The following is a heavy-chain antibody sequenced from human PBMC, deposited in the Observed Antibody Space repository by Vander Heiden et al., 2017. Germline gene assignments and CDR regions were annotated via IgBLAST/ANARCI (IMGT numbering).Heavy chain of an antibody. CDR1: GFTFRSYG. CDR2: ISYDGSNK. V-gene: IGHV3-30*18. D-gene: IGHD2-15*01. J-gene: IGHJ2*01. CDR3: AKVPPRYCSGGSCYGYWYFDL. Sequence: QVQLVESGGGVVQPGRSLRLSCAASGFTFRSYGMHWVRQAPGKGLEWVAVISYDGSNKYYADSVKGRVTISRDNSKNTLYLQMNSLRAEDTDVYYCAKVPPRYCSGGSCYGYWYFDLWGRGTLVNVSS.